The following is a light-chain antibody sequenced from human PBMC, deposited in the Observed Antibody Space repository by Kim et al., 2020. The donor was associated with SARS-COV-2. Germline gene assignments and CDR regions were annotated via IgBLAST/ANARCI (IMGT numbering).Light chain of an antibody. CDR1: SSDVGSYNL. Sequence: GQSISTSSTGTSSDVGSYNLVYWYHQHPGKAPKLMIYEVRKRPSGVSNRFSCSKSCNTASLTISGLQAEAEADYDCCSYAGSSTFVFGGGTQLTVL. V-gene: IGLV2-23*02. CDR3: CSYAGSSTFV. J-gene: IGLJ2*01. CDR2: EVR.